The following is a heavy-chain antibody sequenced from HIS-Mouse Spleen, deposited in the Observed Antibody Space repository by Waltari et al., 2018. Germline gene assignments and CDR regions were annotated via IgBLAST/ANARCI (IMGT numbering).Heavy chain of an antibody. CDR2: INHSGST. D-gene: IGHD6-6*01. V-gene: IGHV4-34*01. CDR3: ARGEHSSSSGNWFDP. CDR1: GGSFSGYY. Sequence: QVQLQQWGAGLLKPSETLSLTCAVYGGSFSGYYWSWIRQPPGKGLDWIGEINHSGSTNYIPSLKSRVTISVDTSKNQFSLKLSSVTAADTAVYYCARGEHSSSSGNWFDPWGQGTLVTVSS. J-gene: IGHJ5*02.